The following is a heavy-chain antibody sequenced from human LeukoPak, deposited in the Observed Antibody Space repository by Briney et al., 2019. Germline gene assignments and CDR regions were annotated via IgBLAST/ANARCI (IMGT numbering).Heavy chain of an antibody. J-gene: IGHJ1*01. Sequence: PGGSLRLSCEASGFTFSDHSMNWVRLAPGKGLEWVSSISSRSSYIYYADSVKGRLTISRDNSKNTLYLQMNSLRAEDTAVYYCAKDTEQWLVQAEYFQHWGQGTLVTVSS. D-gene: IGHD6-19*01. V-gene: IGHV3-21*01. CDR2: ISSRSSYI. CDR1: GFTFSDHS. CDR3: AKDTEQWLVQAEYFQH.